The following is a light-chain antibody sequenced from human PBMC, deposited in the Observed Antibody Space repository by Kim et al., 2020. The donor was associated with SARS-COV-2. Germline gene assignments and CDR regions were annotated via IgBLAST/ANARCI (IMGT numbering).Light chain of an antibody. CDR1: QSLVHSDGTTY. CDR2: KVS. CDR3: MQGTHWPPYT. V-gene: IGKV2-30*02. Sequence: DVVMTQSPLSLPVTLGQPASISCRSSQSLVHSDGTTYLNWFQQRPGQSPRRLIYKVSNRDSGVPDRFSGSGSGTDFTLKISRVEAEDVGVYYCMQGTHWPPYTFGQGTKLEI. J-gene: IGKJ2*01.